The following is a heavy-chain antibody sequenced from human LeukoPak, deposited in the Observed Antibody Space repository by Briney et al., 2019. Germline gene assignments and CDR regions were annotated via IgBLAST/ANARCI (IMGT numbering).Heavy chain of an antibody. CDR3: ARDNIAAYYYYYMDV. Sequence: SETLSLTCTVSGGSISSYYWSWIRQPAGKGLEWIGRIYTSGSTNYNPSLKSRVTMSVDTSKNQFSLKLSSVTAADTSVYYCARDNIAAYYYYYMDVWGKGTTVTVSS. J-gene: IGHJ6*03. V-gene: IGHV4-4*07. CDR1: GGSISSYY. D-gene: IGHD6-13*01. CDR2: IYTSGST.